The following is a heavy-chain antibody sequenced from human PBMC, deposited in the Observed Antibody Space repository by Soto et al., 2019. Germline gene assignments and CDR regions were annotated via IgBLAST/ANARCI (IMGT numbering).Heavy chain of an antibody. CDR2: ISWNSGSI. CDR1: GFTFDDYA. Sequence: EVQLVESGGGLVQPGRSLRLSCAASGFTFDDYATHWVRQAPGKGLEWVSGISWNSGSIGYADSVKGRFTISRDNAKNSLYLQMNSLRAEDTALYYCAKDMRSSGWYGSHDYWGQGTLVTVSS. D-gene: IGHD6-19*01. J-gene: IGHJ4*02. V-gene: IGHV3-9*01. CDR3: AKDMRSSGWYGSHDY.